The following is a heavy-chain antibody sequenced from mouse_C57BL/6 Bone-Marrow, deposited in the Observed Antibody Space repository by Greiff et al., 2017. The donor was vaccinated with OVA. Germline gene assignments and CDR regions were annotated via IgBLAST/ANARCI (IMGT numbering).Heavy chain of an antibody. Sequence: DVMLVESGGGLVKPGGSLKLSCAASGFTFSDYGMHWVRQAPEKGLEWVAYISSGRSPIYSADTVKGRVTLTRDNAKNTRCLQMTSLRSEDTAMYYCASQTAQAREYAMDYWGQGTSVTVSS. D-gene: IGHD3-2*02. CDR2: ISSGRSPI. CDR3: ASQTAQAREYAMDY. V-gene: IGHV5-17*01. J-gene: IGHJ4*01. CDR1: GFTFSDYG.